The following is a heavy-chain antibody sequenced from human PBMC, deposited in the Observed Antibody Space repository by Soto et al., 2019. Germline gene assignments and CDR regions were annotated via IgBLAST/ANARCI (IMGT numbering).Heavy chain of an antibody. D-gene: IGHD2-21*02. CDR2: ISYDGSNK. CDR1: GFTFSSYG. V-gene: IGHV3-30*18. Sequence: QVQLVESGGGVVQPGRSQRLSCAASGFTFSSYGMHWVRQAPGKGPEWVAVISYDGSNKYYADSVKGRFTISRDNSKNTLYLQMNSLRAEDTAVYYCAKDKVPVVVTAPFDYWGQGTLVTVSS. J-gene: IGHJ4*02. CDR3: AKDKVPVVVTAPFDY.